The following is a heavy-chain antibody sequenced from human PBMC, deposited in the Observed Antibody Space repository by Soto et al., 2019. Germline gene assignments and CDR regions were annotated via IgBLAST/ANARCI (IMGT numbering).Heavy chain of an antibody. Sequence: EVQLLESGGGLVQPGGSLRLSCVASGFTFSNYAMNWVRQAPGKGLEWISAISGGGVNTYYADSVKGRISVSRDNSKSTLYLHIDSLRAADTAVYYVAKDIAPNHCDSSGDPFEVWGQGTKVTVSS. CDR3: AKDIAPNHCDSSGDPFEV. V-gene: IGHV3-23*01. CDR1: GFTFSNYA. CDR2: ISGGGVNT. D-gene: IGHD3-22*01. J-gene: IGHJ3*01.